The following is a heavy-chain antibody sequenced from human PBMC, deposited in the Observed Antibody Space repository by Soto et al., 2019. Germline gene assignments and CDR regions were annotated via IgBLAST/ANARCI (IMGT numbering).Heavy chain of an antibody. D-gene: IGHD5-18*01. CDR3: ARTESGYSYGFADV. CDR1: GYNYTSYW. J-gene: IGHJ6*02. Sequence: SQKISWKGPGYNYTSYWSGWVRQIPGKGLEWMGIIYPGDSDTRYSPSFQGQVTISADKSISTAYLQWSSLKASDTAMYYCARTESGYSYGFADVWGQGTTVTVS. V-gene: IGHV5-51*01. CDR2: IYPGDSDT.